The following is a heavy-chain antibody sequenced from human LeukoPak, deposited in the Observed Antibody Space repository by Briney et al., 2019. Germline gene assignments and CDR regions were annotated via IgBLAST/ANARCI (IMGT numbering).Heavy chain of an antibody. CDR2: ISTSGTSI. J-gene: IGHJ6*02. Sequence: NPGGSLRLSCAASGFTFSDWYLSWIRQAPGKGLEWVSYISTSGTSIYYADSVKGRVTISRDNAKNSLYLQMTSLRAEDTAVYYCARGHYGLDVWGQGTTVTVSS. CDR1: GFTFSDWY. V-gene: IGHV3-11*01. CDR3: ARGHYGLDV.